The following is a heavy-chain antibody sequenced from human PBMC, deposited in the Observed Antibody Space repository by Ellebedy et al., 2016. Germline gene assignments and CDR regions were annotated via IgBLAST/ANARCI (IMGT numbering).Heavy chain of an antibody. CDR2: ISYDGSNK. CDR3: ARGGSSWYGVAVSYFDY. J-gene: IGHJ4*02. V-gene: IGHV3-30*04. Sequence: GGSLRLSXAASGFTFSSYAMHWVRQAPGKGLEWVAVISYDGSNKYYADSVKGRFTISRDNSKNTLYLQMNSLRAEDTAVYYCARGGSSWYGVAVSYFDYWGQGTLVTVSS. CDR1: GFTFSSYA. D-gene: IGHD6-13*01.